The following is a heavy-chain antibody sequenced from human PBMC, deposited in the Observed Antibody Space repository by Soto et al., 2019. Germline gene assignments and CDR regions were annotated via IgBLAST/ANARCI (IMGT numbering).Heavy chain of an antibody. CDR2: IIPILGIA. J-gene: IGHJ3*02. CDR3: ATQTAQDYYDSSGYLAAFDI. V-gene: IGHV1-69*02. D-gene: IGHD3-22*01. CDR1: GGTFSSYT. Sequence: GASVKVSCKASGGTFSSYTISWVRQAPGQGLEWMGRIIPILGIANYAQKFQGRVTITADKSTSTAYMELSSLRSEDTAVYYCATQTAQDYYDSSGYLAAFDIWGQGTMVTVSS.